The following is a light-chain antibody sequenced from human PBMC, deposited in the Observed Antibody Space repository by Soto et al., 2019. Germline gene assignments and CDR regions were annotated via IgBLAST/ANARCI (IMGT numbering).Light chain of an antibody. CDR3: QQYGSSPIT. CDR1: QTIMTY. Sequence: DIQMTQSPSSLSASVGDEVTITCRASQTIMTYLNWYQLKPGKPPRLLIYAASSLQSGVPSRFSGSGSGTDFTLTISRLEAEDFAVYYCQQYGSSPITFGQGTRLEIK. V-gene: IGKV1-39*01. CDR2: AAS. J-gene: IGKJ5*01.